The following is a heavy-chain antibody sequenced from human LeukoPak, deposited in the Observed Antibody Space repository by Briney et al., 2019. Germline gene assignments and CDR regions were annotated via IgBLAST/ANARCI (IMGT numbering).Heavy chain of an antibody. CDR3: ANYDFWSNTAAGFDY. J-gene: IGHJ4*02. CDR1: GFTFSSYG. Sequence: GGSLRLSCAASGFTFSSYGMHWVRQAPGKGLEWVAFIRYDGGNKYYADSVKGRFTISRDNSKNTLYLQMNSLRAEDTAVYYCANYDFWSNTAAGFDYWGQGTLVTVSS. CDR2: IRYDGGNK. D-gene: IGHD3-3*01. V-gene: IGHV3-30*02.